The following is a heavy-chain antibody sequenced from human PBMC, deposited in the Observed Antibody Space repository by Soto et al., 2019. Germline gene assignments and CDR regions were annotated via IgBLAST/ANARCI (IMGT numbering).Heavy chain of an antibody. J-gene: IGHJ4*02. Sequence: GGSLRLSCAASGFTFSSYAMHWVRQAPGKGLEWVAVISYDGSNKYYADPVKGRFTISRDNSKNTLYLQMNSLRAEDTAVYYCARAFSKTLAVAAHFDYWGQGTLVTVSS. CDR1: GFTFSSYA. CDR3: ARAFSKTLAVAAHFDY. D-gene: IGHD6-19*01. CDR2: ISYDGSNK. V-gene: IGHV3-30-3*01.